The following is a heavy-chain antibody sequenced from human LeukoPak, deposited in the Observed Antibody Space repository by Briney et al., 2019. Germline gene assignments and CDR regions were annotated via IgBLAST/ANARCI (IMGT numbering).Heavy chain of an antibody. CDR2: IYSGGST. V-gene: IGHV3-53*01. J-gene: IGHJ4*02. CDR1: GFTVSSNY. CDR3: AKDSWWELQNGDYFDY. Sequence: GGSLRLSCAASGFTVSSNYMSWVRQAPGKGLEWVSVIYSGGSTYYADSVKGRFTISRDNSKNTLYLQMNSLRAEDTAVYYCAKDSWWELQNGDYFDYWGQGTLVTVSS. D-gene: IGHD1-26*01.